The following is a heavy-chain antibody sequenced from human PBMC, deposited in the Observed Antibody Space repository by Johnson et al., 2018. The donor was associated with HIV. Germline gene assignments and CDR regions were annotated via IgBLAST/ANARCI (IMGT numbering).Heavy chain of an antibody. CDR1: GFTFDDYA. D-gene: IGHD5-24*01. J-gene: IGHJ3*02. V-gene: IGHV3-9*01. CDR2: ISWNSGST. Sequence: VQLVESGGGLVQPGRSLRLSCAASGFTFDDYAMHWVRQVPGKGLEWVSGISWNSGSTGYADSVKGRFTISRDNAKNSLYLEMNSLRTEDTALYYCAKDQFGGTRRWYVCVAFDIWGQGTMVTVSS. CDR3: AKDQFGGTRRWYVCVAFDI.